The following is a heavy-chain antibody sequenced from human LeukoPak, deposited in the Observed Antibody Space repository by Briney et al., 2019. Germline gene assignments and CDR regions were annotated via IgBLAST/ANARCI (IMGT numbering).Heavy chain of an antibody. D-gene: IGHD3-10*01. Sequence: KPSGTLSLTCAVYGGSFSGYYWSWIRQPPGKGLEWIGEINHSGSTNYNPSLKSRVTISVDTSKNQFSLKLSSVTAADTAVYYCARGLRITMVRGSWFDPWGQGTLVTVSS. J-gene: IGHJ5*02. V-gene: IGHV4-34*01. CDR2: INHSGST. CDR3: ARGLRITMVRGSWFDP. CDR1: GGSFSGYY.